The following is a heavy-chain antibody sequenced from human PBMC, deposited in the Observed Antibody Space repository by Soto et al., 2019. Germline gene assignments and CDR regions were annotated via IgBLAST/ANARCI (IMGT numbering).Heavy chain of an antibody. CDR1: GGSISSGDYY. Sequence: QVQLQESGPGLVKPSQTLSLTCTVSGGSISSGDYYWSWIRQHPGKGLEWIGYIYYSGSTFYNPSPKSRVTISVDTSKNQFSLKLSSVTAADTALYYCARKKGYSYGPHYFDYWGQGTLVAVSS. V-gene: IGHV4-31*03. D-gene: IGHD5-18*01. J-gene: IGHJ4*02. CDR2: IYYSGST. CDR3: ARKKGYSYGPHYFDY.